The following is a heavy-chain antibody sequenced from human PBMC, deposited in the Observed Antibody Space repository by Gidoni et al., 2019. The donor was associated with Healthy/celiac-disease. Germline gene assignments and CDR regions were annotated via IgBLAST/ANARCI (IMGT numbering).Heavy chain of an antibody. CDR1: GFTFSSYA. D-gene: IGHD3-10*01. CDR2: ISYDGSNK. CDR3: VALGVSTGAFDI. J-gene: IGHJ3*02. V-gene: IGHV3-30*04. Sequence: QVQLVESGGGVVQPGRSLRLSCAASGFTFSSYAMHWVRQAPGKGLEWVAVISYDGSNKYYADSVKGRFTISRDNSKNTLYLQMNSLRAEDTAVYYCVALGVSTGAFDIWGQGTMVTVSS.